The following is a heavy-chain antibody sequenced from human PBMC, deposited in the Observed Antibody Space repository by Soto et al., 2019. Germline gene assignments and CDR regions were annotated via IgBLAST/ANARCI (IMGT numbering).Heavy chain of an antibody. CDR2: IIPMYRTT. Sequence: QVQLVQSGAEVKKPGSSVKVSCKTSGGTFSTYAISWVRQAPGQGLEWMGGIIPMYRTTTYAQKFQGRVTITADKSTSTAYMELSSLRSEDTAVYYCARGGDSYSPWGQGTLVTVSS. J-gene: IGHJ5*02. CDR1: GGTFSTYA. V-gene: IGHV1-69*06. CDR3: ARGGDSYSP. D-gene: IGHD2-21*01.